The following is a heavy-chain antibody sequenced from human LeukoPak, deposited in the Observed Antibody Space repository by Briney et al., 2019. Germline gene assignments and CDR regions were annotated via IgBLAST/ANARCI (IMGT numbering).Heavy chain of an antibody. J-gene: IGHJ5*02. Sequence: ASVKVSCKASGGTFSSYAISWVRQAPGQGLEWMGGIIPIFGTANYAQKFQGRVTITADESTSTAYMELSSLRSEDTAVYYCARAEYQLLYNWFDPWGQGTLVTASS. CDR2: IIPIFGTA. V-gene: IGHV1-69*01. D-gene: IGHD2-2*01. CDR3: ARAEYQLLYNWFDP. CDR1: GGTFSSYA.